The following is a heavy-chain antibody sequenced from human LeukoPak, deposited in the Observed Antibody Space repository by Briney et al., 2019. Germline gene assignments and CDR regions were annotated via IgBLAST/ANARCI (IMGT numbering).Heavy chain of an antibody. CDR2: ISYDGSNK. V-gene: IGHV3-30*04. CDR1: GFTFSSYA. D-gene: IGHD2-8*01. CDR3: ARDQGLTNPYSYYYYYYYMDV. J-gene: IGHJ6*03. Sequence: SGGSLRLSCAASGFTFSSYAMHWVRQAPGKGLEWVAVISYDGSNKYYADSVKGRFTISRDNSKNTLYLQMNSLRAEDTAVYYCARDQGLTNPYSYYYYYYYMDVWGKGTTVTVSS.